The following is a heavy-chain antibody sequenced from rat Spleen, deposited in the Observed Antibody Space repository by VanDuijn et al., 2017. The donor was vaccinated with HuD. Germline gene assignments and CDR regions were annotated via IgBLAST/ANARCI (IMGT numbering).Heavy chain of an antibody. CDR1: GFTFSDYY. CDR2: IWGDGST. D-gene: IGHD1-11*01. V-gene: IGHV2-19*01. CDR3: TRAGYGGYTA. Sequence: VQLVESDGGLVQPRRSLKLSCAASGFTFSDYYMAWVRQPPGKGLEWMGGIWGDGSTNYKSALKSRLSISRDTSKTQVFLKMNSLQTEDTAIYFCTRAGYGGYTAWGQGVMVTVSS. J-gene: IGHJ2*01.